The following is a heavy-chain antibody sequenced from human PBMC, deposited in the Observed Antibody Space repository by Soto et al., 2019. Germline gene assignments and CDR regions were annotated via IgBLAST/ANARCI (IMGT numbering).Heavy chain of an antibody. J-gene: IGHJ4*02. CDR2: IFYSGST. V-gene: IGHV4-59*02. CDR1: GGSVNSYY. CDR3: ARVFPSYCGGDCSYFDS. D-gene: IGHD2-21*02. Sequence: NPSETLSLTCTVSGGSVNSYYWSWIRQPPGKGLEWIGNIFYSGSTKSNPSLKSRVTMSVDMSKNQFSLRLTSVTAADTAVYYCARVFPSYCGGDCSYFDSWGQGTLVTVSS.